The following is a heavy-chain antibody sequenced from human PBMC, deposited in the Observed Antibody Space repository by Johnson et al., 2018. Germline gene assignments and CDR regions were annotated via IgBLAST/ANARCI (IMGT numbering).Heavy chain of an antibody. J-gene: IGHJ3*02. CDR2: ISGSGGST. Sequence: VQLVESGGGLVQPGGSLRLSCAASGFTFSSYAMSWVRQAPGKGLEWVSAISGSGGSTYYADYVKGRFTISRDNSKNTLYLQINRLRSEDTAVYYCAKEQMSTGDAFDIWGQGTMVTVSS. CDR1: GFTFSSYA. CDR3: AKEQMSTGDAFDI. D-gene: IGHD5-24*01. V-gene: IGHV3-23*04.